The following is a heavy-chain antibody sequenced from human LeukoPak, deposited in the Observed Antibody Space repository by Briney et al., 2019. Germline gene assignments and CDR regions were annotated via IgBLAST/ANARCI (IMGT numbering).Heavy chain of an antibody. CDR2: INHSGST. D-gene: IGHD6-19*01. J-gene: IGHJ6*02. CDR1: GGSFSGYH. V-gene: IGHV4-34*01. CDR3: ARDSGWLGPYYYGMDV. Sequence: SETLSLTCAVYGGSFSGYHWSWIRQPPGKGLEWIGEINHSGSTNYNPSLKSRVTISVDTSKNQFSLKLSSVTAADTAVYYCARDSGWLGPYYYGMDVWGQGTTVTVSS.